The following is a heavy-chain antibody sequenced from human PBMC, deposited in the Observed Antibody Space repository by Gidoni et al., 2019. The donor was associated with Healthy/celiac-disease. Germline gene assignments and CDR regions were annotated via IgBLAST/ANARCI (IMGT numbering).Heavy chain of an antibody. Sequence: QVQLVQSGAAVKKPGASVKVSCKASGYTFNRYYMHWVRQAPGQGLEWMGIINPSGGSTSYAQKFQGRVTMTRETSTSTVYMELSSLRSEDTAVYYCARDFWGYLDYWGQGILVTVSS. D-gene: IGHD3-16*01. CDR2: INPSGGST. CDR1: GYTFNRYY. V-gene: IGHV1-46*02. J-gene: IGHJ4*02. CDR3: ARDFWGYLDY.